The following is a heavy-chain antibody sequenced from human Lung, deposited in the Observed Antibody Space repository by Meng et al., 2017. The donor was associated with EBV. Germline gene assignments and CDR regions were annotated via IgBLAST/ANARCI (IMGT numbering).Heavy chain of an antibody. J-gene: IGHJ4*02. CDR1: GRSFSSSY. D-gene: IGHD2-2*01. V-gene: IGHV4-34*01. CDR3: ARGGTSSAPFDY. CDR2: INYSGIT. Sequence: HVTLQQRGAVLFKPSETLSRTCGVSGRSFSSSYWSWIRQPPGKGLEWIGQINYSGITNYNPSLKSRVPISVDTSKNQFSLSLNSVTAADTAVYYCARGGTSSAPFDYWGQGTLVTVSS.